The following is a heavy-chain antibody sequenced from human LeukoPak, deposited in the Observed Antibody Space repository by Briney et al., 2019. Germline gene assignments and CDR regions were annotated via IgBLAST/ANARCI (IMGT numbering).Heavy chain of an antibody. CDR1: GFTFSSYA. CDR3: AKDYRGYSDSSAWDY. J-gene: IGHJ4*02. V-gene: IGHV3-30*02. CDR2: IWYDGSNK. Sequence: KPGGSLRLSCAASGFTFSSYAMHWVRQAPGKGLEWVAFIWYDGSNKDYTDSVKGRFTISRDNAKNRLHLQMNSLRGEDTAVYYCAKDYRGYSDSSAWDYWGQGTLVTVSS. D-gene: IGHD3-22*01.